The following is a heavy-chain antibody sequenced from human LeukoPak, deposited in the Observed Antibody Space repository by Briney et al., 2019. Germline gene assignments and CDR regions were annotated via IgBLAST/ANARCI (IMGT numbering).Heavy chain of an antibody. CDR1: GFIFTNYW. J-gene: IGHJ4*02. V-gene: IGHV3-7*01. CDR3: ARVRWYLDY. D-gene: IGHD2-15*01. Sequence: GGSLRLSCAASGFIFTNYWMSWVRQAPGKGLEWVANINQDGSEKYYVDSVKGRFTISRDNAKNSLYLQMNSLRAEDTAVYYCARVRWYLDYWGQGTLVTVSS. CDR2: INQDGSEK.